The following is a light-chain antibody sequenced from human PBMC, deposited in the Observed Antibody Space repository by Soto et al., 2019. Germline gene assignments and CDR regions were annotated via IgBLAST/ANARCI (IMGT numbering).Light chain of an antibody. J-gene: IGKJ3*01. CDR1: QSVSSSY. CDR2: GAS. V-gene: IGKV3-20*01. Sequence: EIVLTQSPGTLSLSPGERATLSCRASQSVSSSYLAWYQQKPGQAPRLLIYGASSRATGIPDRFSGSGSGKHFTLSISRLEPEDFAVYYCQLYGSPPSFTFGPGTNVDIK. CDR3: QLYGSPPSFT.